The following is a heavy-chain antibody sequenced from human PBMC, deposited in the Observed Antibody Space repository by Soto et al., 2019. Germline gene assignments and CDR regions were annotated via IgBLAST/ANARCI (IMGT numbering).Heavy chain of an antibody. V-gene: IGHV1-58*02. D-gene: IGHD2-8*02. CDR3: AATFDSGSHAVGGHPW. CDR2: IVVGSGKT. CDR1: GFTFSSSA. J-gene: IGHJ4*02. Sequence: ASVKVSCKASGFTFSSSAIQWVRQALGQPLEWIGWIVVGSGKTDYTHNLQARVTITRDKSTSTAYMELSGLRSEDTAVYYCAATFDSGSHAVGGHPWWGQGTFVTVSS.